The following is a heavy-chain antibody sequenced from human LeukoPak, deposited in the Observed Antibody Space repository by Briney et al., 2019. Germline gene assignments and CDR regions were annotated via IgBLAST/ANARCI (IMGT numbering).Heavy chain of an antibody. D-gene: IGHD1-26*01. Sequence: ASVKVSCKASGYTFSMYYMHWVRQAPGQGLEWMGIINPRSGSTTYAQKFQGRLTMTRDMSTGTFYMELNSLRAEDTAVYYCARDPYNGGYGDDYYYYMDVWGKGTTVTISS. CDR3: ARDPYNGGYGDDYYYYMDV. CDR2: INPRSGST. V-gene: IGHV1-46*01. CDR1: GYTFSMYY. J-gene: IGHJ6*03.